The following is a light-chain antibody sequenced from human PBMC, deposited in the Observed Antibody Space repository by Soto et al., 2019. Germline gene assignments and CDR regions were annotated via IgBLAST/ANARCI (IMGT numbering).Light chain of an antibody. Sequence: QFALTQPPSASGSPGQSVTISCTGTSSDVGVYNYVSWYQQHPGKAPKLMIYEVSKRPSGVPDRFSGSKSGNTASLTVSGLQAEDEADYYCSSYAGSNNLGVFGGGTKLTVL. J-gene: IGLJ3*02. V-gene: IGLV2-8*01. CDR3: SSYAGSNNLGV. CDR1: SSDVGVYNY. CDR2: EVS.